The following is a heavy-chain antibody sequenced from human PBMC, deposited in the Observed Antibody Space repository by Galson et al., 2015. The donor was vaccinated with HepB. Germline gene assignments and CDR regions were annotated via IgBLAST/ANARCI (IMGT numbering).Heavy chain of an antibody. CDR3: AGSHYYYYYYMDV. CDR1: GGTFSSYA. V-gene: IGHV1-69*06. Sequence: SVKVSCKASGGTFSSYAISWVRQAPGQGLEWMGGIIPIFGTANYAQKFQGRVTITADKSTSTAYMELSSLRSEDTAVYYCAGSHYYYYYYMDVWGQGSLVTVSS. J-gene: IGHJ6*03. CDR2: IIPIFGTA.